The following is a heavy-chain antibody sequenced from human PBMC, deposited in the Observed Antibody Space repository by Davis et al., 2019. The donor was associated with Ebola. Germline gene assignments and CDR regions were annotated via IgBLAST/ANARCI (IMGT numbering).Heavy chain of an antibody. Sequence: ASVKVSCKASGYTFTSYGISWVRQAPGQGLEWMGWISAYNGNTNYAQKLQGRVTMTTDTSTSTAYMELRSLRSDDTAVYYCARDRRIAAATYYYYGMDVRGQGTTVTVSS. CDR2: ISAYNGNT. D-gene: IGHD6-13*01. CDR1: GYTFTSYG. V-gene: IGHV1-18*01. J-gene: IGHJ6*02. CDR3: ARDRRIAAATYYYYGMDV.